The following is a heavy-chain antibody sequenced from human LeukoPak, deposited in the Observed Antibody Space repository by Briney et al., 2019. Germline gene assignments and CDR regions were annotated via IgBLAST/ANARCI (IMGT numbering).Heavy chain of an antibody. J-gene: IGHJ4*02. V-gene: IGHV3-7*01. CDR1: GFTFSSFW. CDR2: IKQDGSEK. D-gene: IGHD6-13*01. CDR3: ARDSAAASFDY. Sequence: GGSLRLSCAASGFTFSSFWMSWVRQAPGKGLEWVANIKQDGSEKYYVDSVKGRFTISRDNAKNSLYLQMNSLRAEDTAVYYCARDSAAASFDYWGQGTLVTVSS.